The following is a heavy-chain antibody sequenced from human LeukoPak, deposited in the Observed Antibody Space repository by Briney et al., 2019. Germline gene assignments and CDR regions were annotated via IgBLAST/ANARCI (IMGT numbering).Heavy chain of an antibody. D-gene: IGHD3-10*01. CDR3: ARDVWFGEFAIDY. V-gene: IGHV3-30*04. J-gene: IGHJ4*02. Sequence: GGSLRLSCAASGFTFSSYAMHWVRQAPGKGLEWVAVISYDGSNKYYADSVKGRFTISRDNSKKTLYLQMNSLRAEDTAVYYCARDVWFGEFAIDYWGQGTLVTVSS. CDR2: ISYDGSNK. CDR1: GFTFSSYA.